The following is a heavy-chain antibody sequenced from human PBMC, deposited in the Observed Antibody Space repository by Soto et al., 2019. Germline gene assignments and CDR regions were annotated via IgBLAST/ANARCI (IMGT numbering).Heavy chain of an antibody. CDR1: GGSINSGGDS. CDR3: ARAAQRAMDV. Sequence: QLQLQESGSRMVKPSETLSLICAVSGGSINSGGDSWSWVRQPLGKGLEWLGHIYQSGSTYYNPSLKNRVTMSLDRSKNQFSLKLLSATAADTAVYYCARAAQRAMDVWGQGTTVTVSS. CDR2: IYQSGST. J-gene: IGHJ6*02. V-gene: IGHV4-30-2*01. D-gene: IGHD6-25*01.